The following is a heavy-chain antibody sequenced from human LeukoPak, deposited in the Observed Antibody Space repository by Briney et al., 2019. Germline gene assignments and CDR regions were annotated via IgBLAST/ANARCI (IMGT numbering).Heavy chain of an antibody. V-gene: IGHV4-4*07. Sequence: SETLSLTCTVSGGSISSYYWSWIRQPAGKGLGWIGRIYTSGSTNYNPSLKSRVTMSVDTSKNQFSLKLSSVTAADTAVYYCARSSIAEPGYYYYMDVWGKGTTVTVS. CDR2: IYTSGST. CDR1: GGSISSYY. J-gene: IGHJ6*03. D-gene: IGHD6-6*01. CDR3: ARSSIAEPGYYYYMDV.